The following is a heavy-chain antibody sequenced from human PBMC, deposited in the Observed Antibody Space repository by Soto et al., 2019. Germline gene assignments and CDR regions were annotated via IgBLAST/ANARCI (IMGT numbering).Heavy chain of an antibody. CDR2: ISYDGSNK. D-gene: IGHD1-26*01. J-gene: IGHJ4*02. Sequence: VQLVESGGGVVQPGRSLRLSCAASGFTFSSYAMHWVRQAPGKGLEWVAVISYDGSNKYYADSVKGRFTISRDNSKNTLYLQMNSLRAEDTAVYYCATQTSGGSYFTYFDYWGQGTLVTVSS. CDR1: GFTFSSYA. CDR3: ATQTSGGSYFTYFDY. V-gene: IGHV3-30-3*01.